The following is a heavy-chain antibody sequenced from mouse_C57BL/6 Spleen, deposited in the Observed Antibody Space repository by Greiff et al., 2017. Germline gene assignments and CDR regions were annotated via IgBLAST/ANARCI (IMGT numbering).Heavy chain of an antibody. Sequence: VQLQQPGAELVMPGASVKLSCKASGYTFTSYWMHWVKQRPGQGLEWIGEIDPSDSSTNYNQKFKGKSTLTVDKSSSTAYMQLSSLTSEDSAVYYWARGYPLDYWGQGTTLTVSS. J-gene: IGHJ2*01. CDR1: GYTFTSYW. CDR2: IDPSDSST. CDR3: ARGYPLDY. D-gene: IGHD2-14*01. V-gene: IGHV1-69*01.